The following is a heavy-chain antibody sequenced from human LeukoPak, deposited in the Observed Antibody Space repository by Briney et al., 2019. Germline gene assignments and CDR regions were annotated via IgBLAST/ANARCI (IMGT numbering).Heavy chain of an antibody. CDR3: ARGGDSTFYYMDV. D-gene: IGHD2-2*01. Sequence: ASVKVSCKASGYTFTGYYIHWVRQAPGQGLEWMGWINPNSGGTNHAQKFQGRVTMTRDMSISTVYMGLSRLRSDDTAVYYCARGGDSTFYYMDVWGKGTTVTVSS. CDR1: GYTFTGYY. V-gene: IGHV1-2*02. J-gene: IGHJ6*03. CDR2: INPNSGGT.